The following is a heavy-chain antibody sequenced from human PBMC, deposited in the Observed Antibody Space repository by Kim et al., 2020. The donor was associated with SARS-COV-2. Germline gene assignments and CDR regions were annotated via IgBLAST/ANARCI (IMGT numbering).Heavy chain of an antibody. V-gene: IGHV1-46*01. CDR3: AREGADDSSNHAFDI. D-gene: IGHD3-22*01. Sequence: QKFQGRVTMTRGTSTSTVYMELGSLRSEDTAVYYCAREGADDSSNHAFDIWGQGTMVTVSS. J-gene: IGHJ3*02.